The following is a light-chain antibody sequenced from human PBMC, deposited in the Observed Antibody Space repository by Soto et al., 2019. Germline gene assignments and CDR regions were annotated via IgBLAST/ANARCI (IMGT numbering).Light chain of an antibody. CDR2: EVS. J-gene: IGLJ2*01. CDR3: SSYAGSTNVV. CDR1: SSDVGGYNY. V-gene: IGLV2-8*01. Sequence: QSALTQPPSASGSPGQSVTISCTGTSSDVGGYNYVSWYQQHPGKAPKLIIYEVSKRPSGVPDRFSGSKSGNTASLTVSGLQAEDEADYYCSSYAGSTNVVFGGGTQLTVL.